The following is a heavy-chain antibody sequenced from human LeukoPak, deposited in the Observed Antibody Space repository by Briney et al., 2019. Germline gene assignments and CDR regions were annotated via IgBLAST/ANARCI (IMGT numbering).Heavy chain of an antibody. J-gene: IGHJ4*02. V-gene: IGHV3-48*02. CDR3: ATSTGALGY. CDR1: GFTFSTYS. Sequence: GGSLRLSCAAFGFTFSTYSMNWVRQAPGKGLEWVSYITGSSTNIYYADSVKGRFTVSRDNAKNSLYLQMNSLRDEDTAVYYCATSTGALGYWGQGTLVTVSS. D-gene: IGHD1-26*01. CDR2: ITGSSTNI.